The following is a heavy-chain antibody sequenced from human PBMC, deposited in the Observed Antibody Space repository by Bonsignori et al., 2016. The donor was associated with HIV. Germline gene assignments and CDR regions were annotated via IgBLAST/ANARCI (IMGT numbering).Heavy chain of an antibody. CDR2: INSDGITT. V-gene: IGHV3-74*01. Sequence: EVQLVESGGGLVQPGGSLRLSCAASGFTFSNYWMHWVRQAPGKGLLWVSRINSDGITTIYADSVKGRFTISRDNAKNTLYLQMNSLRAEDTAVYYCARPYCSSTSCSYMDVWGQGPT. CDR3: ARPYCSSTSCSYMDV. CDR1: GFTFSNYW. J-gene: IGHJ6*03. D-gene: IGHD2-2*01.